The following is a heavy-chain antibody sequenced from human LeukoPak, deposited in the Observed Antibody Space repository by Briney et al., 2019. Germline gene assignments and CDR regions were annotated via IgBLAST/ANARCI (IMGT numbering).Heavy chain of an antibody. J-gene: IGHJ4*02. CDR1: GFTFSSYG. CDR2: IRYDGSNK. V-gene: IGHV3-30*02. D-gene: IGHD2-2*01. CDR3: AKDLSPIVVVPAASNY. Sequence: PGGSLRLSCAASGFTFSSYGMHWVRQAPGKGLEWVAFIRYDGSNKYYADSVKGRFTISRDNSKDTLYLQMNSLRAEDTTVYYCAKDLSPIVVVPAASNYWGQGTLVTVSS.